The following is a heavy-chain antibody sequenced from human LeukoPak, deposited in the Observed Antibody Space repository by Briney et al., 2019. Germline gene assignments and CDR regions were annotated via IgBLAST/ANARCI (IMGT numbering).Heavy chain of an antibody. CDR3: TTDLTYYYDSSGYPYAFDI. D-gene: IGHD3-22*01. CDR2: IKSKTDGGTT. J-gene: IGHJ3*02. V-gene: IGHV3-15*01. Sequence: GGSLRLSCAASGFTFSNAWMSWVRQAPGKGLEWVGRIKSKTDGGTTDYAAPVKGRSTISRDDSKNTLYLQMNSLKTEDTAVYYCTTDLTYYYDSSGYPYAFDIWGQGTMVTVSS. CDR1: GFTFSNAW.